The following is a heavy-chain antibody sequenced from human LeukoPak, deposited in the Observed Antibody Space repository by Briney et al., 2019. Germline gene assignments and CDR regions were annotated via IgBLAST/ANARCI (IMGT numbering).Heavy chain of an antibody. J-gene: IGHJ1*01. CDR1: GFTFSGAW. CDR3: ARVSGPGMNEYFHL. D-gene: IGHD3-10*01. CDR2: INNDGTTT. V-gene: IGHV3-74*03. Sequence: PGGSLRLSCAASGFTFSGAWMHWVRQAPGKGLVWVSRINNDGTTTMYADSVKGRFTLSRGNAKNTLYLQMNSLRAEDTAVYSCARVSGPGMNEYFHLWGQGTLVTVSS.